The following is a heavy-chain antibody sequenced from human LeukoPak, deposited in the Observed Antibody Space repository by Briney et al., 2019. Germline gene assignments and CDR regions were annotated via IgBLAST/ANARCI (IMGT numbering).Heavy chain of an antibody. Sequence: GSSVKVSCKASGGTFSSYAITWVRQAPGQGLEWMGGIIPIFGTANYAQKFQGRVTITTDESTSTAYMELSSLRPEDTAVYYCARVTLGYSAYEDQDLVYYFDYWGQGTLVTVSS. V-gene: IGHV1-69*05. D-gene: IGHD5-12*01. J-gene: IGHJ4*02. CDR3: ARVTLGYSAYEDQDLVYYFDY. CDR2: IIPIFGTA. CDR1: GGTFSSYA.